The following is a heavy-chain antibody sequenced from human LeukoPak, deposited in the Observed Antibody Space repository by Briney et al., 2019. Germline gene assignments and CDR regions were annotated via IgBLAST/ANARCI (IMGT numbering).Heavy chain of an antibody. D-gene: IGHD2-8*01. V-gene: IGHV4-39*07. CDR3: ARGFDIVLMVYAFGV. J-gene: IGHJ4*02. Sequence: TPSETLSLTCTVSGGSISSSSYYWGWIRQPPGKGLEWIGSIYYSGSTYYNPSLKSRVTISVDTSKNQFSLKLSSVTAADTAVYYCARGFDIVLMVYAFGVWGQGTLVTVSS. CDR1: GGSISSSSYY. CDR2: IYYSGST.